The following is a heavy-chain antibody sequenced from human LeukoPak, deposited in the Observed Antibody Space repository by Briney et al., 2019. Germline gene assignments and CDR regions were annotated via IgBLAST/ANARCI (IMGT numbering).Heavy chain of an antibody. CDR1: GGSISSYY. V-gene: IGHV4-4*07. CDR2: IYTSGST. CDR3: ARCNYGSGSYYRVRGYNWFDP. Sequence: TSETLSLTCTVSGGSISSYYWSWIRQPAGKGLEWIGRIYTSGSTNYNPSLKSRVTISVDTSKNQFSLKLSSVTAADTAVYYCARCNYGSGSYYRVRGYNWFDPWGQGTLVTVSS. J-gene: IGHJ5*02. D-gene: IGHD3-10*01.